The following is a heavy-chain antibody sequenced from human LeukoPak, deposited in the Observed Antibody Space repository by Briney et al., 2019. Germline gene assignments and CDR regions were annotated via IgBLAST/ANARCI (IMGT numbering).Heavy chain of an antibody. V-gene: IGHV1-69*05. CDR1: GGTFSSYA. CDR2: IIPIFGTA. D-gene: IGHD2-15*01. CDR3: ARVADYCSGGSCYDF. Sequence: SVKVSCKASGGTFSSYAISWVRQAPGQGLEWMGGIIPIFGTANYAQKFQGRVTMTRDTATSTVYIELSSLRSDDTAVYYCARVADYCSGGSCYDFWGQGTLVTVSS. J-gene: IGHJ4*02.